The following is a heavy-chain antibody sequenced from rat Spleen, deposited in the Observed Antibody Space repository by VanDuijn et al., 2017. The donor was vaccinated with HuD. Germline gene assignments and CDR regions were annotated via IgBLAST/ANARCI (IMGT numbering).Heavy chain of an antibody. Sequence: EVQLVESGGGLVQPGRSLKLSCAASGFTFSDYYMAWVRQAPTKGLEWVATISYDGSSTYYRDSVKGRFTISRDNAKSTLYLQMDSLRSEDTATYYCARQAGFDYWGQGVMVTVSS. J-gene: IGHJ2*01. V-gene: IGHV5-7*01. CDR1: GFTFSDYY. CDR3: ARQAGFDY. CDR2: ISYDGSST.